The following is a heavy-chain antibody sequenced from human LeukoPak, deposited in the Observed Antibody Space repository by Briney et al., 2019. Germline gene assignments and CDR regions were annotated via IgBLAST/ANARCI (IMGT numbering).Heavy chain of an antibody. CDR2: MNPNSGNT. V-gene: IGHV1-8*01. J-gene: IGHJ3*02. D-gene: IGHD2-2*01. Sequence: GASVKVSCKASGYTFTSYDINWVRQATGQGLEWMGWMNPNSGNTGYAQKFQGRVTMTRNTSISTAYMELSSLRSEDTAVYYCASPICSSTSCELPDDAFDIWGQGTMVTVSS. CDR3: ASPICSSTSCELPDDAFDI. CDR1: GYTFTSYD.